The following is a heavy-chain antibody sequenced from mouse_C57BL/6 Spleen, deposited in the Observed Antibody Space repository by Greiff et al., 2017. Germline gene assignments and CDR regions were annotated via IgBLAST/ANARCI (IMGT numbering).Heavy chain of an antibody. J-gene: IGHJ3*01. CDR3: TTGSTVVAREFAY. Sequence: ESGAELVRPGASVKLSCTASGFNIKDYYMHWVKQRPEQGLEWIGRIVPEDGDTEYAPKFQGKATMTADPSSNTAYLQLSSLTSEDTAVYYCTTGSTVVAREFAYWGQGTLVTVSA. D-gene: IGHD1-1*01. CDR1: GFNIKDYY. CDR2: IVPEDGDT. V-gene: IGHV14-1*01.